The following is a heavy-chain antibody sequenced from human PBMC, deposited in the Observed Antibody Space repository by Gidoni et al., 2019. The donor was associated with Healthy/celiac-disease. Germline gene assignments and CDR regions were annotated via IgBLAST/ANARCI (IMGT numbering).Heavy chain of an antibody. CDR3: AKRSDRSRYYYGMDV. V-gene: IGHV3-23*01. J-gene: IGHJ6*02. Sequence: EVQLLESGGGLVQPGGSLRLSWAASGFTCSSYAMSWVRQAPGKGLGWVSAISVSGGSTYYADSVKGRFTISRDTSKNTLYLQMNSLRAEDTAVYYCAKRSDRSRYYYGMDVWGQGTTVTVSS. CDR1: GFTCSSYA. D-gene: IGHD3-22*01. CDR2: ISVSGGST.